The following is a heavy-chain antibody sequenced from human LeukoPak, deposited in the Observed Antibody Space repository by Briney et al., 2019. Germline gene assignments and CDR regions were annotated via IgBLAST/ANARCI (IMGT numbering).Heavy chain of an antibody. CDR1: GYTFTSYY. D-gene: IGHD1-14*01. CDR2: INPSGGST. CDR3: AREGLALRGTRFDP. V-gene: IGHV1-46*01. J-gene: IGHJ5*02. Sequence: GASMKVSSKPSGYTFTSYYIHWERQSPKQWIEWMGIINPSGGSTSYAQKFQGRVTMTRDTSTSTVYMELSSLRSEDTAVYYCAREGLALRGTRFDPWGQGTLVTVSS.